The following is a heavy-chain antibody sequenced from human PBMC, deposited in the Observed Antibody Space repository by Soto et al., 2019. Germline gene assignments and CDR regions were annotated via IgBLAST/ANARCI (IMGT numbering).Heavy chain of an antibody. J-gene: IGHJ6*03. CDR2: NIPILGIA. CDR3: ARVAEMGTVTKGYYYYLDV. Sequence: QVQLVQSGAEVKKPGSSVKVSCKASGDTFSRHTISWVRQAPGQGLEWMGRNIPILGIANYAQKFQGRVTNNADKSKSTAYMDLSSLRSEDTGVYYCARVAEMGTVTKGYYYYLDVWGKGTTVTVSS. D-gene: IGHD4-17*01. CDR1: GDTFSRHT. V-gene: IGHV1-69*02.